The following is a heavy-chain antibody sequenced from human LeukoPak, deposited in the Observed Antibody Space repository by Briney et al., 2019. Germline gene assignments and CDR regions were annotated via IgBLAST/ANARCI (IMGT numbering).Heavy chain of an antibody. Sequence: PGGSLRLSCAASGFAFSNYWMTWVRQDPGKGLEWVANIKQDGSDKYYVDSVRGRFAISRDNAKSSLFLQMNSLRTEDTAMYYCARDLSGHWTYDYWGQGTLVTVSS. D-gene: IGHD1-1*01. CDR2: IKQDGSDK. J-gene: IGHJ4*01. CDR3: ARDLSGHWTYDY. CDR1: GFAFSNYW. V-gene: IGHV3-7*01.